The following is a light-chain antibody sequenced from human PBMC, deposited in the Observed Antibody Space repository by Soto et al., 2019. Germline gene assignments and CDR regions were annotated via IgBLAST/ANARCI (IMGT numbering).Light chain of an antibody. V-gene: IGLV7-43*01. CDR3: LLYYGGSYV. CDR1: TGPVTSGFY. J-gene: IGLJ1*01. Sequence: QAVVTQEPSLTVSPRGTVTLTRPSSTGPVTSGFYPHWVQQKPGQAPRTLIYSTTNKPSWTPARFSGSLLGGKAALTLSGVQPEDEADYYCLLYYGGSYVFGAGTKVTVL. CDR2: STT.